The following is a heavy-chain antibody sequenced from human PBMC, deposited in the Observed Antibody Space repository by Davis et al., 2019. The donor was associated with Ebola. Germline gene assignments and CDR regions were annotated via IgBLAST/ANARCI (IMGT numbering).Heavy chain of an antibody. Sequence: GESLKISCAASGFTVSANYMIWVRQAPGKGLEWVSLMYAVGNTFFADSVKGRFTISRDNSKNTIYLQMNSLRAEDTAVYYCASPHYSGSSGHWGWGQGTLVTVSS. CDR3: ASPHYSGSSGHWG. CDR2: MYAVGNT. D-gene: IGHD1-26*01. J-gene: IGHJ4*02. CDR1: GFTVSANY. V-gene: IGHV3-53*01.